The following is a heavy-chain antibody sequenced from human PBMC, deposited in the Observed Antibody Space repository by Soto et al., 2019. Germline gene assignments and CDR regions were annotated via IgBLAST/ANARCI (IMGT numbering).Heavy chain of an antibody. CDR1: GFTFSDYY. Sequence: QVQLVESGGGLVKPGGSLRLSCAASGFTFSDYYMSWIRQAPGKGLEWVSYISSSGSTIYYADSVKGRFTISRDNAKNSMYLQMNSLRAEDTAVYYCARTMVRGVMTLQHYYYMDVWGKGTTVTVSS. J-gene: IGHJ6*03. CDR3: ARTMVRGVMTLQHYYYMDV. D-gene: IGHD3-10*01. CDR2: ISSSGSTI. V-gene: IGHV3-11*01.